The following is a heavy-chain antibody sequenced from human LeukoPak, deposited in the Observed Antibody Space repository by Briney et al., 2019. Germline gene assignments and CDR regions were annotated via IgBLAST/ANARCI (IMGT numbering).Heavy chain of an antibody. CDR3: ARALESVDSYYFDY. Sequence: SQTLSLTCVISGDSLSSNSAAWNWIRQSPSRGLEWLGRTYYRSKWYNGYAVSVKGRITINPDTSKNQFSLQLNSVTPEDTAVYYCARALESVDSYYFDYWGQGTLVTVSS. J-gene: IGHJ4*02. CDR2: TYYRSKWYN. CDR1: GDSLSSNSAA. D-gene: IGHD2-15*01. V-gene: IGHV6-1*01.